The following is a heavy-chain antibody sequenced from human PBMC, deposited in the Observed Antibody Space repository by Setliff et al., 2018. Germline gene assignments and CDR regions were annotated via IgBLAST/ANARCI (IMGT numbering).Heavy chain of an antibody. CDR3: AKKLPGVRYFDN. J-gene: IGHJ4*02. CDR1: GFTFSNYA. V-gene: IGHV3-23*01. Sequence: PGGSLRLSCAASGFTFSNYAMNWVRQPPGKGLEWVAVISDSGGTTYYADSVKGRFTISIDNSKNTLYLQMNSLRAEDTAVYYCAKKLPGVRYFDNCGQGTLVTVSS. CDR2: ISDSGGTT. D-gene: IGHD1-7*01.